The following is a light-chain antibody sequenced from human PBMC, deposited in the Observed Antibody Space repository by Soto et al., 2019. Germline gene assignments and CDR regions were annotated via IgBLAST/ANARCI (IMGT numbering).Light chain of an antibody. Sequence: DIVMTQSPLSLPVTPGEPASISCRSSQSLLHSNGYNYLDWYLQKPGQSPQLLIYLGSNRASGVPDRFSGSGSGTDFTLKISRVEAEDVRVYYCMQALQTPLPFGGGTKVEIK. V-gene: IGKV2-28*01. CDR3: MQALQTPLP. CDR2: LGS. J-gene: IGKJ4*01. CDR1: QSLLHSNGYNY.